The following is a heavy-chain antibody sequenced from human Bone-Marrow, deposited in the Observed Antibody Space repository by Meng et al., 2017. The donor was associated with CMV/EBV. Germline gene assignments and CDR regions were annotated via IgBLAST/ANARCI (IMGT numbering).Heavy chain of an antibody. Sequence: QVQLQQWGAGLLKPSETLSLTCAVYGGSFSGYYWSWIRQPPGKGLEWIGEINHSGSTNYNPSLKSRVTISVDTSKNQFSLQLNSVTPEDTAVYYCARVEQLIFDYWGQGTLVTVSS. CDR3: ARVEQLIFDY. V-gene: IGHV4-34*01. J-gene: IGHJ4*02. D-gene: IGHD6-6*01. CDR2: INHSGST. CDR1: GGSFSGYY.